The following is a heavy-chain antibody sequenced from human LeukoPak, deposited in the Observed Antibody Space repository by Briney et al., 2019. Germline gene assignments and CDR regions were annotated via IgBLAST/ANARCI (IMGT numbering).Heavy chain of an antibody. CDR2: ISAYNGNT. CDR3: ARSLTAMVTFDY. D-gene: IGHD5-18*01. Sequence: ASVKVPCKASGYTFTSYGISWVRQAPGQGLEWMGWISAYNGNTNYAQKLQGRVTMTTGTSTSTAYMELRSLRSDDTAVYYCARSLTAMVTFDYWGQGTLVTVSS. V-gene: IGHV1-18*01. CDR1: GYTFTSYG. J-gene: IGHJ4*02.